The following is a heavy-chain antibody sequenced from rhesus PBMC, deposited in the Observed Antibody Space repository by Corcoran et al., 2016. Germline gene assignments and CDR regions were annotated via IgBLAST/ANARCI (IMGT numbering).Heavy chain of an antibody. Sequence: QVQLQESGPGLVKPSETLPLTCAVSGASISSNYWSWIRQPPGQGLEWIGYIYGGRGSTSYNPALKSRVTISKDTSKNQCSLKLSSVTAADTAVYYCARGGWGRFDVWGAGVLVTVSS. CDR3: ARGGWGRFDV. CDR2: IYGGRGST. J-gene: IGHJ5-1*01. V-gene: IGHV4-147*01. CDR1: GASISSNY. D-gene: IGHD5-24*01.